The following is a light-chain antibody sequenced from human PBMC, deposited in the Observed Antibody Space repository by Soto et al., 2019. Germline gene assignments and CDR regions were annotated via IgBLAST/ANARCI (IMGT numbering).Light chain of an antibody. CDR2: DAF. V-gene: IGKV1-33*01. Sequence: IPMTQSPSSLSASVGDIVTITCRASQDINSYLSWYQQRPGKAPKLLIYDAFTLETGVPSRFSGSGSGTDFIFTISSLQPEDFATYYCQQYDTFPVTFGQGTRLEIK. CDR3: QQYDTFPVT. J-gene: IGKJ5*01. CDR1: QDINSY.